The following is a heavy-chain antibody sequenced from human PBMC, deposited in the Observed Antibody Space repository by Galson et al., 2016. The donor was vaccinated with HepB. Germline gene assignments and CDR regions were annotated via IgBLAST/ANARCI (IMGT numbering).Heavy chain of an antibody. J-gene: IGHJ4*02. V-gene: IGHV3-9*01. D-gene: IGHD6-19*01. CDR2: ISWNSGGI. CDR3: AKASVAHFDY. Sequence: SLRLSCAASGFTFDDYVMHWVRQAPGKGLEWVSGISWNSGGIGYADSVKGRFTISRDNAKNSLYLQMNSLRAEDTALYYCAKASVAHFDYWGQGTLVTVSS. CDR1: GFTFDDYV.